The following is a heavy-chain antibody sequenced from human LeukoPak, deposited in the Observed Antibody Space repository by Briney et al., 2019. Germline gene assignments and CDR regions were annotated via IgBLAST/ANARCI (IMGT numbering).Heavy chain of an antibody. CDR1: GFTFSSYG. CDR2: IWYDGSNK. CDR3: ARAGYCSSTSCSYYFDY. J-gene: IGHJ4*02. D-gene: IGHD2-2*01. Sequence: GRSLRLSCAASGFTFSSYGMRWVRQAPGKGLEWVAVIWYDGSNKYYADSVKGRFTISRDNSKNTLYLQMNSLRAEDTAVYYCARAGYCSSTSCSYYFDYWGQGTLVTVSS. V-gene: IGHV3-33*01.